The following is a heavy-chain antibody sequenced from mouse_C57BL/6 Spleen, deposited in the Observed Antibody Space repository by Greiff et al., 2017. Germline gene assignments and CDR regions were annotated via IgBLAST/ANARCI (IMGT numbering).Heavy chain of an antibody. J-gene: IGHJ2*01. D-gene: IGHD2-1*01. CDR3: ARDGDGNLGYFDY. CDR1: GYAFSSYW. V-gene: IGHV1-80*01. CDR2: IYPGDGDT. Sequence: VQLVESGAELVKPGASVKISCKASGYAFSSYWMNWVKQRPGKGLEWIGQIYPGDGDTNYNGKFKGKATLTADKSSSTAYMQLSSLTSEDSAVYFCARDGDGNLGYFDYWGQGTTLTVSS.